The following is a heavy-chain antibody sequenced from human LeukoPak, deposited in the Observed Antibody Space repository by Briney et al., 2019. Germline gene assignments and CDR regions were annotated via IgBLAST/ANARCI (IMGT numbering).Heavy chain of an antibody. CDR1: GGSISSGGYY. V-gene: IGHV4-31*03. CDR2: IYYSGST. CDR3: ARRLMVRKFDY. J-gene: IGHJ4*02. D-gene: IGHD3-10*01. Sequence: PSQTLSLTCTVSGGSISSGGYYWSWSRQHPGKGLEWIGYIYYSGSTYYNPSLKSRVTISVDTSKNQFSLKLSSVTAADTAVYYCARRLMVRKFDYWGQGTLVTVSS.